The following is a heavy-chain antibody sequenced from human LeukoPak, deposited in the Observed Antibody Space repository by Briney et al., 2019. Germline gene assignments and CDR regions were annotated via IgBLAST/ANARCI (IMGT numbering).Heavy chain of an antibody. D-gene: IGHD6-19*01. CDR1: GYTFTSYY. J-gene: IGHJ4*02. Sequence: ASVKVSCKASGYTFTSYYMHWVRQAPGQGLEWMGWISAYNGNTYSAQKFQARVTLTTDTSTSTAYMEMRSLRSDDTAVYYCARSEAIAVAATDYWGQGTLVAVSS. V-gene: IGHV1-18*04. CDR2: ISAYNGNT. CDR3: ARSEAIAVAATDY.